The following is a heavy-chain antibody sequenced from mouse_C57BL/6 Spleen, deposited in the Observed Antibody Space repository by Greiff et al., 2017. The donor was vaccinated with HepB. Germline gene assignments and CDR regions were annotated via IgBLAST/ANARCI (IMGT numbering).Heavy chain of an antibody. Sequence: QVQLKESGAELVRPGASVTLSCKASGYTFTDYEMHWVKQTPVHGLEWIGAIDPETGGTAYNQKFKGKAILTADKSSSTAYMELRSLTSEDSAVYYCTRYVATPDYWGQGTTLTVSS. CDR3: TRYVATPDY. J-gene: IGHJ2*01. D-gene: IGHD1-1*01. CDR2: IDPETGGT. V-gene: IGHV1-15*01. CDR1: GYTFTDYE.